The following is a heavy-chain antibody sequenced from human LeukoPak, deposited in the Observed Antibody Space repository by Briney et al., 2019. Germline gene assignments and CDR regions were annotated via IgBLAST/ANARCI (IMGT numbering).Heavy chain of an antibody. D-gene: IGHD6-13*01. CDR3: AKVDSAAAGLLSDY. V-gene: IGHV3-30*02. Sequence: PGGSLRLSCAASGFTFSSYGMHWVRQAPGKGLEWVAFIRYDGSNKYYADSVKGRFTISRDNSKNTLYLQMNSLRAEDTAVYYCAKVDSAAAGLLSDYWGQGTLVTVSS. CDR2: IRYDGSNK. J-gene: IGHJ4*02. CDR1: GFTFSSYG.